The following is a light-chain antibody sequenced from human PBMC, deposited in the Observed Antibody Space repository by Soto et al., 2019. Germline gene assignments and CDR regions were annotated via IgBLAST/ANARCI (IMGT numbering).Light chain of an antibody. V-gene: IGKV3-11*01. CDR2: DAS. CDR3: QQRSNWPIT. J-gene: IGKJ5*01. Sequence: EIVLTQSPRTLSLSQGEKATLSCRASQSVSSYLAWYQQKPGQAPRLLIYDASNRATGIPARFSGSGSGTDFTLTISSLEPEDFAVYYCQQRSNWPITFGQGTRLEIK. CDR1: QSVSSY.